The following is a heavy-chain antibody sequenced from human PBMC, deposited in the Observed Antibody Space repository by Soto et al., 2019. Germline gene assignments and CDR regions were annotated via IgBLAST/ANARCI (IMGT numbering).Heavy chain of an antibody. J-gene: IGHJ5*02. Sequence: QVQLVQSGAEVKKPGASVKVSCKASGYTFTGYYMHWVRQAPGQGLEWMGWINPNSGDTNYAQKFQGRVTMTRDTSISTAYMELSRLRSDDTAVYYCARVVLAARPPFDPWGPGNLVTVSS. D-gene: IGHD6-6*01. CDR2: INPNSGDT. CDR1: GYTFTGYY. CDR3: ARVVLAARPPFDP. V-gene: IGHV1-2*02.